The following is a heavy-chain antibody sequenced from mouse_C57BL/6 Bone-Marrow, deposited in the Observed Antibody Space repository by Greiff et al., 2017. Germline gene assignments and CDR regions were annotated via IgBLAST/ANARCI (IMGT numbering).Heavy chain of an antibody. Sequence: VQLQQSGPELVKPGASVKISCKASGYSFTGYYMNWVKQSPETSLEWIGEINPSTGGTTYNQKFKATATLTVDKSSSTAYMQLKSLTSEDSAVYYCARGGVTTVVAHYFDYWGQGTTRTVSS. V-gene: IGHV1-42*01. CDR3: ARGGVTTVVAHYFDY. CDR2: INPSTGGT. J-gene: IGHJ2*01. CDR1: GYSFTGYY. D-gene: IGHD1-1*01.